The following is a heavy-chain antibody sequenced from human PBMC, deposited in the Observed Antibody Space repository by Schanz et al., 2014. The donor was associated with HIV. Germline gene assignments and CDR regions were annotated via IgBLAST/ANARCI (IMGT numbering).Heavy chain of an antibody. V-gene: IGHV3-30*18. J-gene: IGHJ4*02. CDR1: GFTFSSYG. Sequence: VLLLESGGGVVQPGRSLRLSCAASGFTFSSYGMHWVRQAPGKGLEWVAVISYDGSNKYYADSVKGRFTISRDISKNTLYLQMNSLRAEDTAVYYCAKEEQQLGGVGGYHFDYWGQGTLVTVSS. D-gene: IGHD6-13*01. CDR2: ISYDGSNK. CDR3: AKEEQQLGGVGGYHFDY.